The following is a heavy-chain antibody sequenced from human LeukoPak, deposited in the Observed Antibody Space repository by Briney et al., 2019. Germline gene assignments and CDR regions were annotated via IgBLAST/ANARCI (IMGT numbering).Heavy chain of an antibody. CDR3: ASSYCSSTSCYALFDY. D-gene: IGHD2-2*01. CDR2: IIPIFGTA. J-gene: IGHJ4*02. CDR1: GGTFSSYA. Sequence: SVTVSCTASGGTFSSYAISWVRQAPGQGLEWMGGIIPIFGTANYAQKFQGRVMITADESTSTAYMELSSLRSEDTAVYYCASSYCSSTSCYALFDYWGQGTLVTVSS. V-gene: IGHV1-69*01.